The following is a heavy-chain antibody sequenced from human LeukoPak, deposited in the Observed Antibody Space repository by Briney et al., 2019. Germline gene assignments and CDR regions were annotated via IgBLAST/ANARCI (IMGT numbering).Heavy chain of an antibody. V-gene: IGHV4-4*02. CDR1: GDSVSNKNW. D-gene: IGHD3-22*01. Sequence: SGTLSLTCGVSGDSVSNKNWWNWVRQPPGKGLEWIGEIHHSGNTNYNSSLKSRVTISVDTSKNQISLKLTSVTAADTAVYYCARDSSGYYSGDYWGQGTLVTVSS. CDR2: IHHSGNT. CDR3: ARDSSGYYSGDY. J-gene: IGHJ4*02.